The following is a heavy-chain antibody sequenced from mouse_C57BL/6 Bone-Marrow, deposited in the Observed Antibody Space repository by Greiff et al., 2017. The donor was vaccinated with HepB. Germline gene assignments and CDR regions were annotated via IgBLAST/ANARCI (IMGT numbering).Heavy chain of an antibody. CDR2: IYPGSGNT. CDR3: ASFYDYVGFAY. J-gene: IGHJ3*01. V-gene: IGHV1-76*01. D-gene: IGHD2-4*01. Sequence: VQLQQSGAELVRPGASVKLSCKASGYTFTDYYINWVKQRPGQGLEWIARIYPGSGNTYYNEKFKGKATLTAEKSSSTAYMQLSSLTSEDSAVYFCASFYDYVGFAYWGQGTLVTVSA. CDR1: GYTFTDYY.